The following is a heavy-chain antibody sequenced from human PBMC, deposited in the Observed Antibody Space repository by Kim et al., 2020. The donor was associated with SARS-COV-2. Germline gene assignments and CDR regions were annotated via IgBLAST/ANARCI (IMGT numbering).Heavy chain of an antibody. D-gene: IGHD5-12*01. CDR3: AAGKPGYSGYDSQAWPYYYYYYGMDV. CDR1: GFTFTSSA. V-gene: IGHV1-58*01. Sequence: SVKVSCKASGFTFTSSAVQWVRQARGQRLEWIGWIVVGSGNTNYAQKFQERVTITRDMSTSTAYMELSSLRSEDTAVYYCAAGKPGYSGYDSQAWPYYYYYYGMDVWGQGTTVTVSS. CDR2: IVVGSGNT. J-gene: IGHJ6*02.